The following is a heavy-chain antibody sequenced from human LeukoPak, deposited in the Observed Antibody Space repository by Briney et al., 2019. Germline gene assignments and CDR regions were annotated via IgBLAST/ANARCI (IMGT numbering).Heavy chain of an antibody. D-gene: IGHD3-9*01. V-gene: IGHV3-7*01. Sequence: PGGSLRLSCAASGFTFSSHWMSWVRQAPGKGLEWVANIKQDGSEKYYVDSVKGRFTFSRDNAKKSLYLRMNSLRAEDTAVYYCARVALWSGRYYFDYWGQGTLVTVSS. CDR2: IKQDGSEK. J-gene: IGHJ4*02. CDR1: GFTFSSHW. CDR3: ARVALWSGRYYFDY.